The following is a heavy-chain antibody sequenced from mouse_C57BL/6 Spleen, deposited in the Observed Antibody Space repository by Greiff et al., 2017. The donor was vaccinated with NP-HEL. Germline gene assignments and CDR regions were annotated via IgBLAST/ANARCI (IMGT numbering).Heavy chain of an antibody. CDR3: ARGREGYFGSSSYAMDY. Sequence: VQLQQSVAELVRPGASVKLSCTASGFNIKNTYMHWVKQRPEQGLEWIGRIDPANGNTKYAPKFQGKATITADTSSNTAYLQLSSLTSEDTAIYYCARGREGYFGSSSYAMDYWGQGTSVTVSS. D-gene: IGHD1-1*01. V-gene: IGHV14-3*01. CDR1: GFNIKNTY. J-gene: IGHJ4*01. CDR2: IDPANGNT.